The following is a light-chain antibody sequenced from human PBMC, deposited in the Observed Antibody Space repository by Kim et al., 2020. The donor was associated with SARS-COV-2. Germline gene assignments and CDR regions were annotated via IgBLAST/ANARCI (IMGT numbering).Light chain of an antibody. CDR3: CSYAGSSYAGSYVV. J-gene: IGLJ2*01. CDR2: DVS. Sequence: SSCIAITSYVGDYITVSCYQQHPGKAPKVTIYDVSKRPSRVPDRFSGSKSGNTASLTISGLQAEDEAYYYCCSYAGSSYAGSYVVFGGGTQLTVL. CDR1: TSYVGDYIT. V-gene: IGLV2-11*03.